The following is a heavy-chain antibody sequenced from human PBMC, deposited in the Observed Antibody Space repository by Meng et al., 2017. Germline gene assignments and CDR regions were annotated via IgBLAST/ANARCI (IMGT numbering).Heavy chain of an antibody. CDR1: GYSFTSYW. CDR3: ARLGGSYSDYYYYGMDV. V-gene: IGHV5-51*01. D-gene: IGHD1-26*01. CDR2: IYPGDSDT. Sequence: GESLKISCKGSGYSFTSYWIGWVRQMPGKGLEWMGIIYPGDSDTRYSPSFQGQVTISADKSISTAYLQWSSLKASDTAMYYCARLGGSYSDYYYYGMDVWGRGTTVTVSS. J-gene: IGHJ6*02.